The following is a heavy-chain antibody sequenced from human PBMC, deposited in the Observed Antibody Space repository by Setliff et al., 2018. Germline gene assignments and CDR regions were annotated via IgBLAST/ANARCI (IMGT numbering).Heavy chain of an antibody. V-gene: IGHV4-31*03. CDR3: ARDSGYSSSWYRVYYYYMDV. CDR1: GGSISSGGYY. Sequence: PSETLSLTCTVSGGSISSGGYYWSWIRQHPGKGLEWIGYIYYSGSTYYNPSLKSRVTISVDTSKNQFSLKLSSVTAADTAVYYCARDSGYSSSWYRVYYYYMDVWGKGTTVTVSS. D-gene: IGHD6-13*01. CDR2: IYYSGST. J-gene: IGHJ6*03.